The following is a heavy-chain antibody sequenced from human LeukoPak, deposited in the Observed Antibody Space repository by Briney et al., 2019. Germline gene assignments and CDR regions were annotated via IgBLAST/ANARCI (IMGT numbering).Heavy chain of an antibody. V-gene: IGHV1-69*04. CDR2: IIPILGIA. CDR3: ARVAGWPRHNWFDP. D-gene: IGHD6-19*01. CDR1: GGIFSSYA. Sequence: GSSVKVSCKASGGIFSSYAISWVRQAPGQGLEWMGRIIPILGIANYAQKFQGRVTITADKSTSTAYMELSSLRSEDTAVYYCARVAGWPRHNWFDPWGQGTLVTVSS. J-gene: IGHJ5*02.